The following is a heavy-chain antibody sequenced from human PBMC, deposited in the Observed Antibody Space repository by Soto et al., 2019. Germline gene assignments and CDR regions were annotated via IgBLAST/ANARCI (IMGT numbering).Heavy chain of an antibody. V-gene: IGHV1-69*02. CDR2: IIPILGIA. D-gene: IGHD2-15*01. CDR1: GGTFSSYT. Sequence: SVKVSCKASGGTFSSYTISWVRQAPGQGLEWMGRIIPILGIANYAQKFQGRVTITADKSTSTAYMELSSLRSEDTAVYYCAVDIVVVVAATEFDYWGQGTLVTFSS. J-gene: IGHJ4*02. CDR3: AVDIVVVVAATEFDY.